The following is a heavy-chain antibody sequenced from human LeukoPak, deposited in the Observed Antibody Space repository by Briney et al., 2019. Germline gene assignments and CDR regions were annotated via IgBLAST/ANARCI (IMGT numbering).Heavy chain of an antibody. CDR2: INHSGST. V-gene: IGHV4-34*01. CDR3: ARARGRFFDY. J-gene: IGHJ4*02. Sequence: SETLSLTCAVYGESFSGYYWSWLRQPPGKGLERVGEINHSGSTNYNPSLKSRVTISVDTSKNQFSLKLSSVTAADTAVYYCARARGRFFDYWGQGTLVTVSS. CDR1: GESFSGYY.